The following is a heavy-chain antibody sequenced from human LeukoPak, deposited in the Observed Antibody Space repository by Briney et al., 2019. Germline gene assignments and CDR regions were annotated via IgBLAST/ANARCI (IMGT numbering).Heavy chain of an antibody. CDR3: ARGGSIAARLDY. CDR1: GGSISSYY. CDR2: IYYSGST. V-gene: IGHV4-59*01. J-gene: IGHJ4*02. D-gene: IGHD6-6*01. Sequence: KPSETLSLTCTVSGGSISSYYWSWIRQPPGKGLEWIGYIYYSGSTNYNPSLKSRVTISVDTSKNQFSLKLSSVTAADTAVYYCARGGSIAARLDYWGQGTLVTVSS.